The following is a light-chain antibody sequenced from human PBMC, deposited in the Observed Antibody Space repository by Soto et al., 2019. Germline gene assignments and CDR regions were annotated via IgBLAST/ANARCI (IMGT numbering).Light chain of an antibody. CDR2: GAS. V-gene: IGKV3-20*01. CDR3: QQYHTYPRT. CDR1: QSVSRSY. Sequence: TQSPCTLSSSPGDRATFTCRASQSVSRSYMAWYQQKRGQAPKLLIYGASSMATGIPSRFSGSGSGTDFTLTISSLEPDDFALYYCQQYHTYPRTFGQGTKVDIK. J-gene: IGKJ1*01.